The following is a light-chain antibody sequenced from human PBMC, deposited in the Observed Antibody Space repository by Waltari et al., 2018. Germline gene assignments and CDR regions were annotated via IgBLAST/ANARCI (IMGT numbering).Light chain of an antibody. Sequence: QSVLTQPPSTSGTPGQRVTISCSGSISNLASNYAYWYQHLPGTAPKLLIYKNNQRPSGVPDRFSGARSGTSASLAISGLRSEDEADYFCAVWDDSLSGFVLFGGGTKLTV. J-gene: IGLJ2*01. CDR2: KNN. CDR3: AVWDDSLSGFVL. V-gene: IGLV1-47*01. CDR1: ISNLASNY.